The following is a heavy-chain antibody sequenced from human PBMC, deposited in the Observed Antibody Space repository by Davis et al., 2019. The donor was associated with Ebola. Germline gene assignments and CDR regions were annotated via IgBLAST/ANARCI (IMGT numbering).Heavy chain of an antibody. J-gene: IGHJ4*02. Sequence: PGGSLRLSCAASGFTFSQYWMQWVRQAPGKGLVWVAHIVSDGSSSTYADSVKGRFTISRDNTENTLYLQMNSLRVEDTAVYYWVRDNWGIDFWGQGTLVTVST. D-gene: IGHD7-27*01. V-gene: IGHV3-74*03. CDR1: GFTFSQYW. CDR2: IVSDGSSS. CDR3: VRDNWGIDF.